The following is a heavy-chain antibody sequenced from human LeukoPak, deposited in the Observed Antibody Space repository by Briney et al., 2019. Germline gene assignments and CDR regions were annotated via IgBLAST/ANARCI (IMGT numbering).Heavy chain of an antibody. CDR1: GFTFSSYW. CDR2: INSDGSST. D-gene: IGHD4-11*01. V-gene: IGHV3-74*01. CDR3: AKDAQRGFDYSNSLEH. J-gene: IGHJ4*02. Sequence: GGSLRLSCAASGFTFSSYWMHWVRQAPGKGLVWVSRINSDGSSTSYADSVKGRFTISRDNFKNTVSLQMDSLRVEDTAVYYCAKDAQRGFDYSNSLEHWGQGSLVTVSS.